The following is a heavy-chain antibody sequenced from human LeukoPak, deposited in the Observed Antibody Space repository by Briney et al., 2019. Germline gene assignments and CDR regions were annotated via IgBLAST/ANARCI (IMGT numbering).Heavy chain of an antibody. CDR2: ISGSGGST. J-gene: IGHJ5*02. V-gene: IGHV3-23*01. Sequence: GGSLRFSCAASGFTFSSYAMSWVRQAPGKGLEWVSAISGSGGSTYYADSVKGRFTISRDNSKNTLYLQMNSLRAEDTAVYYCASDIVVVPAAIRWFDPWGQGTLVTVSS. CDR3: ASDIVVVPAAIRWFDP. CDR1: GFTFSSYA. D-gene: IGHD2-2*01.